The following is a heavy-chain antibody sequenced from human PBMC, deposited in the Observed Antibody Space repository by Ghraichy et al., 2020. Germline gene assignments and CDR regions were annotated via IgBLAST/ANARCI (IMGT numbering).Heavy chain of an antibody. CDR1: GFTFSSYA. D-gene: IGHD3-10*01. CDR2: ISGSGGST. Sequence: GGSLRLSCAASGFTFSSYAMSWVRQAPGKGLEWVSAISGSGGSTYYADSVKGRFTISRDNSKNTLYLQMNSLRAEDTAVYYCAREHTMVRGTGHAFDIWGQGTMVTVSS. J-gene: IGHJ3*02. CDR3: AREHTMVRGTGHAFDI. V-gene: IGHV3-23*01.